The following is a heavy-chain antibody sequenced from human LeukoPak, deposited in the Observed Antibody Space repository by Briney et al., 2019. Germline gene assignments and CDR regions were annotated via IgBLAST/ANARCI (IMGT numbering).Heavy chain of an antibody. CDR1: GYSISSGYY. Sequence: SETLSLTCAVSGYSISSGYYWGWIRQPPGKGLEWIGSIYHSGSTYYNPSLKSRVTISVDTSKNQFSLKLSSVTAADTAVYYCARSDCSSTSCPHAGYYYYMDVWGKGTTVTVPS. D-gene: IGHD2-2*01. V-gene: IGHV4-38-2*01. J-gene: IGHJ6*03. CDR3: ARSDCSSTSCPHAGYYYYMDV. CDR2: IYHSGST.